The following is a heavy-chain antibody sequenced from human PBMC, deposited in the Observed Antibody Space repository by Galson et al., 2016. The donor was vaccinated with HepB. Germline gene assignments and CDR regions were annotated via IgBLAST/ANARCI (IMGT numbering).Heavy chain of an antibody. Sequence: SVKVSCKASGYTFTNYYMHWVRQAPGQGLEWMGMINPSGGSTTYAQKFQGRVTMTRDTSTSTVYMELSSLRSEDKAVYYCARQSWSMDYNWFDPWGQGTLVTVSS. V-gene: IGHV1-46*01. CDR1: GYTFTNYY. J-gene: IGHJ5*02. CDR2: INPSGGST. CDR3: ARQSWSMDYNWFDP. D-gene: IGHD6-13*01.